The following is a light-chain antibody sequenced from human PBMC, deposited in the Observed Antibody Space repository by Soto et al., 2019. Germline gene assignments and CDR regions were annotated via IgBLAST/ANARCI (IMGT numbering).Light chain of an antibody. Sequence: DIQMTQSPSSLSASVGDRVTITCRASQSISNYLNWYQQKPGKAPKLLMYAASSLQSGVPSRFGGSGSGTDFTLTISSLQPEDFATYYCQQSYSTPQTFGQRTKVEIK. CDR2: AAS. J-gene: IGKJ1*01. CDR3: QQSYSTPQT. CDR1: QSISNY. V-gene: IGKV1-39*01.